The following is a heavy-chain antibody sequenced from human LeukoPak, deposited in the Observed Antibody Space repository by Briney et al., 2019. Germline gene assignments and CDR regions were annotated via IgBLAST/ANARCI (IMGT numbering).Heavy chain of an antibody. CDR3: AKVSMGATYYFDY. CDR2: ISGSGGST. D-gene: IGHD1-26*01. CDR1: GFTFSGYP. Sequence: PGGSLRLSCAASGFTFSGYPIHWVRQAPGKGLEWVSAISGSGGSTYYADSVKGRFTISRDNSKNTLYLQMNSLRAEDTAVYYCAKVSMGATYYFDYWGQGTLVTVSS. V-gene: IGHV3-23*01. J-gene: IGHJ4*02.